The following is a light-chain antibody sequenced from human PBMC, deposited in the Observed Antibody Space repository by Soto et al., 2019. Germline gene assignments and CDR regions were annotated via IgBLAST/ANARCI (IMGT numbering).Light chain of an antibody. CDR2: AAY. CDR1: QGIGND. Sequence: AIQMTQSPSSLSASVGDRVTITCRASQGIGNDLGWYQQKPGKAPKLLIYAAYSLQSGVPSRFSGSGSGTDFTLSISSLQPEDFATYYCLQDYNYPRTFGQGTKVDIK. V-gene: IGKV1-6*01. J-gene: IGKJ1*01. CDR3: LQDYNYPRT.